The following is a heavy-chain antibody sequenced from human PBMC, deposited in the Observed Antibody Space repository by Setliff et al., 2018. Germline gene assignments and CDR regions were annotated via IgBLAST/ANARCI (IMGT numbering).Heavy chain of an antibody. CDR2: IRGSGEST. Sequence: GGSLRLSCAASGFSFSNYALTWVRQTPGKGLEWVSSIRGSGESTFYLGSVKGRFTISRDNSKNMLYLQMSSLRAEDTAVYYCGRDPNGDYIGAFDMWGQGTMVT. CDR1: GFSFSNYA. D-gene: IGHD4-17*01. V-gene: IGHV3-23*01. J-gene: IGHJ3*02. CDR3: GRDPNGDYIGAFDM.